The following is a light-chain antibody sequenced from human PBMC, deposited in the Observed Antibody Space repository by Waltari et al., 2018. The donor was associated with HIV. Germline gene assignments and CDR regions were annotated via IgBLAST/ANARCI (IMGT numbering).Light chain of an antibody. J-gene: IGKJ2*01. Sequence: ELVLTQSPGTLSLSPGARTTLSCRASQSVSSSYLAWYQQKPGQAPRLLIYGASSRATGIPDRFSGSGSGTDFTVTISRLEPEDFAVYYCQQYGSSPETFGQGTKLEIK. CDR1: QSVSSSY. V-gene: IGKV3-20*01. CDR2: GAS. CDR3: QQYGSSPET.